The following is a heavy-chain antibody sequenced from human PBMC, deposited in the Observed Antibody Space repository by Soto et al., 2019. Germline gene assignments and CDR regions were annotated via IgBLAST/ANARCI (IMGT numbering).Heavy chain of an antibody. CDR1: GGSVTNSSYY. D-gene: IGHD4-17*01. V-gene: IGHV4-39*01. CDR2: VYYRGRS. J-gene: IGHJ4*02. CDR3: VSQRTTVPTQAYFDY. Sequence: SETLSLTCTVSGGSVTNSSYYWGWIRQSPGKGLEWIGSVYYRGRSYSKSSVKSRVTISVDTSKNRFSLSLNSVTASDTAVYFCVSQRTTVPTQAYFDYWGPGARVPVSS.